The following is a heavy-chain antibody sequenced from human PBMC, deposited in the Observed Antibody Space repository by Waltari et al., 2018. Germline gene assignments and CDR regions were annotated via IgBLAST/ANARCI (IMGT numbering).Heavy chain of an antibody. V-gene: IGHV3-23*01. Sequence: EVQLLESGGGLVQPGGSLRLSCAASGFTFSSYAMSWVRQAPGKGLEWVSAISGSGGSTYYADSVKGRFTIARDNSKNTRYLQMNSLRAEDTAAYYCAKDRSIVGAGDAFDIWGQGTMVTVSS. CDR2: ISGSGGST. CDR1: GFTFSSYA. CDR3: AKDRSIVGAGDAFDI. D-gene: IGHD1-26*01. J-gene: IGHJ3*02.